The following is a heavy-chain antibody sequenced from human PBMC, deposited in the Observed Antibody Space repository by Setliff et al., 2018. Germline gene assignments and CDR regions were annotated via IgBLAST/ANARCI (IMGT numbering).Heavy chain of an antibody. CDR1: GYIFTSYG. Sequence: ASVKVSCKASGYIFTSYGISWVRQAPGQGLEWMGWISSYNGKTNYAQKLQGRVTMTRNTSISTAYMELSSLRSDDTAVYYCARQPMDTIMVTFDYWGQGILVTVSS. CDR3: ARQPMDTIMVTFDY. CDR2: ISSYNGKT. J-gene: IGHJ4*02. V-gene: IGHV1-18*01. D-gene: IGHD5-12*01.